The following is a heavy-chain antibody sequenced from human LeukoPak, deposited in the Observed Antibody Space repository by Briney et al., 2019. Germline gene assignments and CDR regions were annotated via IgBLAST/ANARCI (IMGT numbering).Heavy chain of an antibody. CDR3: AREGYLSSSMDLYYFDY. D-gene: IGHD2-21*01. Sequence: GGSLRLSCAASGFTFSTYAISWVRQAPGKGLEWVSCISSTSNYIFYADSVRGRFTISRDNSKNTLYLQMNSLRAEDTAVYYCAREGYLSSSMDLYYFDYWGQGTLVTVSS. CDR2: ISSTSNYI. J-gene: IGHJ4*02. V-gene: IGHV3-21*01. CDR1: GFTFSTYA.